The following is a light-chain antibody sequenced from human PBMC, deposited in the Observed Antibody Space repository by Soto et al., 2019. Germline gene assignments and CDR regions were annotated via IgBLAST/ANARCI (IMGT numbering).Light chain of an antibody. V-gene: IGKV1-5*01. CDR3: QQYNSYSWT. CDR2: DAS. CDR1: QTISNW. Sequence: DIQMTQSPSTLSASVGERLTITCRASQTISNWLAWYQQKPGKARKLLIYDASNLESGVPSRFSGSRSGTEFTLTISGLQPDDFATYYCQQYNSYSWTFGQGTKVDIK. J-gene: IGKJ1*01.